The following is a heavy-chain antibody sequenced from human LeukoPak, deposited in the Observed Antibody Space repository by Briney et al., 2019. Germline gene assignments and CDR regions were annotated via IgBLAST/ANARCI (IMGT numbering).Heavy chain of an antibody. CDR3: ARAIVVVITTFGYDAFDI. V-gene: IGHV4-59*12. J-gene: IGHJ3*02. D-gene: IGHD3-22*01. Sequence: SETLSLTCTVSGGSISSYYWSWIRQPPGKGLEWIGYIYYSGSTNYNPSLKSRVTISVDTSKNQFSLKLSSVTAADTAMYYCARAIVVVITTFGYDAFDIWGQGTMVTVSS. CDR2: IYYSGST. CDR1: GGSISSYY.